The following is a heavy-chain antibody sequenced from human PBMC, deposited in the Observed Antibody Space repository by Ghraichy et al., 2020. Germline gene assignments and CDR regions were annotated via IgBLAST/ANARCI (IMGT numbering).Heavy chain of an antibody. D-gene: IGHD3-3*01. CDR1: GFTFSSYS. V-gene: IGHV3-21*01. CDR3: ARTRDSYYDFWSGHYYYYYYMDV. CDR2: ISSSSYI. Sequence: GGSLRLSCAASGFTFSSYSMNWVRQAPGKGLEWVSSISSSSYIYYADSVKGRFTISRDNAKNSLYLQMNSLRAEDTAVYYCARTRDSYYDFWSGHYYYYYYMDVWGKGTTVTVSS. J-gene: IGHJ6*03.